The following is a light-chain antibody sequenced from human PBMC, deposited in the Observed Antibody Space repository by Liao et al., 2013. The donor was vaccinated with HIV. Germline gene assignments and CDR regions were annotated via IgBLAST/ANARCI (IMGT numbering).Light chain of an antibody. J-gene: IGLJ1*01. CDR2: YDS. CDR3: QAWDSNTAYV. Sequence: SYELTQPSSLSVAPGKTARMTCGGNSIGSKSVHWYQQKPGQAPVLVISYDSDRPSGIPGRFSGSNSENTATLTISGTQPMDEADYYCQAWDSNTAYVFGTGTKVSVL. V-gene: IGLV3-21*01. CDR1: SIGSKS.